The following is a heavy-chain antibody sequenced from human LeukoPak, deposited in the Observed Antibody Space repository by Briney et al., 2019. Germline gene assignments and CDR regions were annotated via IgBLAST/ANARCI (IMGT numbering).Heavy chain of an antibody. CDR3: AKVLFEGCSGGTCYFFDY. D-gene: IGHD2-15*01. J-gene: IGHJ4*02. CDR2: ISSSGSTT. V-gene: IGHV3-23*01. CDR1: GFTSSSYV. Sequence: GGSLRLSCAASGFTSSSYVMTWVRQAPGKGLEWVSGISSSGSTTYYADSVKGRFTVSRDNSKNTLYLQMNSLRDEDTALYYCAKVLFEGCSGGTCYFFDYWGQGTLVTVSS.